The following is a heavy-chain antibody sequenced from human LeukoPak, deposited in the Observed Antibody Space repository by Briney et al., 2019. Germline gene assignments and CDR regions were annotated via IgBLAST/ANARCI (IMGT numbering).Heavy chain of an antibody. D-gene: IGHD6-13*01. J-gene: IGHJ6*03. Sequence: GGSLRLSCAASGFTFSSYSMNWVRQAPGKGLEWVSSISSSSSYIYYADSVKGRFTISRDNAKNSLYLQMNSLRAEDTAVYYCARDHTAAAVYYYYYMDVWGKGTTVTISS. CDR1: GFTFSSYS. CDR3: ARDHTAAAVYYYYYMDV. CDR2: ISSSSSYI. V-gene: IGHV3-21*04.